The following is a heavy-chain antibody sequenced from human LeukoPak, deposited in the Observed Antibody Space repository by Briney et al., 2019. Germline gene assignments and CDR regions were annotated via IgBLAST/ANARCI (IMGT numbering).Heavy chain of an antibody. CDR1: GGSFSGYY. Sequence: SETLSLTCAVYGGSFSGYYWSWIRQPPGKGLEWIGEINHSGSTNYNPSLKSRVTISVDTSKNQFSLKLSSVTAADTAVYYCARGKRTYYYYYYMDVWGKGTTVTVSS. V-gene: IGHV4-34*01. CDR3: ARGKRTYYYYYYMDV. CDR2: INHSGST. D-gene: IGHD1-1*01. J-gene: IGHJ6*03.